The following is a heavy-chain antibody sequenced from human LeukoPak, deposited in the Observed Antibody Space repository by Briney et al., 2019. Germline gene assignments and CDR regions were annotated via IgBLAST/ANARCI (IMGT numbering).Heavy chain of an antibody. CDR3: ARGGVYSSGSYYLYYFDY. Sequence: GGSLRLSCVASGFTFSSYAMHWVGQAPGKGLEWVALISYDGSNKYYADSVKGRFTISRDNSKNTLYLQMNSLRAEDTAVYYCARGGVYSSGSYYLYYFDYWGQGTLVTVSS. J-gene: IGHJ4*02. D-gene: IGHD6-19*01. V-gene: IGHV3-30-3*01. CDR2: ISYDGSNK. CDR1: GFTFSSYA.